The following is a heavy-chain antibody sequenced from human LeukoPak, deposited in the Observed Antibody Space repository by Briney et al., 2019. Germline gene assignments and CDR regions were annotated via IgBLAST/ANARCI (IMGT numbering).Heavy chain of an antibody. D-gene: IGHD4-17*01. CDR2: ISYDGSNK. CDR3: AKWSGDYPSYYLAY. J-gene: IGHJ4*02. Sequence: GGSLRLSCAASGFTFITYGMHWVRQAPGKGLEWVAGISYDGSNKYYADSVKGRFTISRDTSKNTVHLQMNNLRAEDTAVYYCAKWSGDYPSYYLAYWGQGTLVTVSS. CDR1: GFTFITYG. V-gene: IGHV3-30*18.